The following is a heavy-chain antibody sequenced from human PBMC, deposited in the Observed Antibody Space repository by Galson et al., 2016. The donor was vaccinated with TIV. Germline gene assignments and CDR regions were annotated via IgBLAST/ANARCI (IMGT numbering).Heavy chain of an antibody. CDR1: GGTFSSYA. Sequence: SVKVSCKASGGTFSSYAVSWVRQAPGQGLEWVGGIIPIFGSSDYAQKFQGRVTITTDESTDDSTSTAYMERSSLTSEDTAVYYCAKSIGGYSFGYFHSWGQGTLVTVS. V-gene: IGHV1-69*05. D-gene: IGHD5-18*01. CDR2: IIPIFGSS. J-gene: IGHJ4*02. CDR3: AKSIGGYSFGYFHS.